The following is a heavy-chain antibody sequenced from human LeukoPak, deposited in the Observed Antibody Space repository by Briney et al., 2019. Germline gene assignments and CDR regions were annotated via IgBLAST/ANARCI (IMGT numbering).Heavy chain of an antibody. CDR2: MFYRGST. Sequence: PSETLSLTCTVSGVSISTSNHYWAWIRQPPGKGLEWIGSMFYRGSTYYNASLKSRVTLSVDTSRNQFSLNLMSVTPSGTAMYYCVRQGGWGGAASLIEFWGQGTLVTVSS. CDR1: GVSISTSNHY. J-gene: IGHJ4*02. V-gene: IGHV4-39*01. D-gene: IGHD2-15*01. CDR3: VRQGGWGGAASLIEF.